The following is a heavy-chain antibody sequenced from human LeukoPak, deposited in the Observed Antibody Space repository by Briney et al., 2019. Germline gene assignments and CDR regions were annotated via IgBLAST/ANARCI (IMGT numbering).Heavy chain of an antibody. Sequence: ASVKVSCKASGYTFTDYYKHRVRQAPGQGLEWMGWINPNSGGTNYAQKFQGRVTMTRDTSISTAYMELSRLRSDDTAVYYCARDQRGSYEVRLGYWGQGTPVTVSS. J-gene: IGHJ4*02. CDR1: GYTFTDYY. CDR3: ARDQRGSYEVRLGY. V-gene: IGHV1-2*02. CDR2: INPNSGGT. D-gene: IGHD1-26*01.